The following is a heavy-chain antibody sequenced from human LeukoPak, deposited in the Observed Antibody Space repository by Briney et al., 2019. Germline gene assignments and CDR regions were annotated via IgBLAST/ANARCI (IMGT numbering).Heavy chain of an antibody. D-gene: IGHD3-22*01. CDR1: GFTFSNYA. CDR3: AKDGGSTGYCFDY. J-gene: IGHJ4*02. Sequence: PGGSLRLSCVASGFTFSNYAMSWVRQAPGKGLEWVSTISGRGSTNYADSVKGRFTISRDNSKNTLYVQMTSQRAEDTAIYYCAKDGGSTGYCFDYWGQGTLVTVSS. CDR2: ISGRGST. V-gene: IGHV3-23*01.